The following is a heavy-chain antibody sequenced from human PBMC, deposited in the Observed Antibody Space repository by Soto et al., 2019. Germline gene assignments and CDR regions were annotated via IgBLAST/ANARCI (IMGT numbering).Heavy chain of an antibody. D-gene: IGHD5-12*01. V-gene: IGHV3-23*01. J-gene: IGHJ4*02. CDR3: AKRIMATIGHFDS. CDR2: ISGIGHST. CDR1: GFTFSSYA. Sequence: PGGSLRLSCAASGFTFSSYAMSWVRQAPGKGLEWVSAISGIGHSTYYADSVKGRFTISRDNSKNTLYLQMNSLRAEDTAVYYCAKRIMATIGHFDSWGQGTLVTVS.